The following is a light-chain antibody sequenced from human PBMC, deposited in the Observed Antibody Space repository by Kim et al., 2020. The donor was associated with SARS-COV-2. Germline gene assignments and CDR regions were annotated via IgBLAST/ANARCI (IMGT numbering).Light chain of an antibody. J-gene: IGKJ4*01. CDR3: QQINTYPSS. V-gene: IGKV1-9*01. Sequence: ASVGDRVTIACRACQGIGTNLAWYQQKPGKAPNLLIYFTSTFQSGVPSRFSGSGSGTEFTLTFSTLQPEDFATYYCQQINTYPSSFGGGTKVDIK. CDR1: QGIGTN. CDR2: FTS.